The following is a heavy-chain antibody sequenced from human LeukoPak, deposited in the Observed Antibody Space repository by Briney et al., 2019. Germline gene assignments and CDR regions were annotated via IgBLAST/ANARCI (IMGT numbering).Heavy chain of an antibody. CDR3: ARRSGYNSPFDY. V-gene: IGHV4-31*03. J-gene: IGHJ4*02. CDR1: GGSISSGGYY. Sequence: PSETLSLTCTVSGGSISSGGYYWTWIRQHPGKGLEWIGYIYYSGSAYYNPSLRSRVAISVDTSKNQFSLKLTSVTAADTAVYYCARRSGYNSPFDYWGQGTLVTVSS. CDR2: IYYSGSA. D-gene: IGHD5-24*01.